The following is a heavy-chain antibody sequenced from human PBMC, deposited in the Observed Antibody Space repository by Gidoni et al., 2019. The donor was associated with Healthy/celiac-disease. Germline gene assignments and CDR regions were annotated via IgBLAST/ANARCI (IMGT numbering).Heavy chain of an antibody. D-gene: IGHD6-13*01. J-gene: IGHJ4*02. CDR1: GFTFDDYA. CDR3: AKVPRSRYGGHYFDY. Sequence: DVQLVESGGGLVQPGRSLRLSCAASGFTFDDYAMHWVRQAPGKGLEWVSGISWNSGSIGYADSVKGRFTISRDNAKNSLYLQMNSLRAEDTALYYCAKVPRSRYGGHYFDYWGQGTLVTVSS. V-gene: IGHV3-9*01. CDR2: ISWNSGSI.